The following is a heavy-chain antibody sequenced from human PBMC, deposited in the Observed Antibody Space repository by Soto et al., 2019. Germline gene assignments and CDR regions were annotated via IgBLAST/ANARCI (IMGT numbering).Heavy chain of an antibody. CDR2: IKPDGSDT. CDR3: ARGGVSGGFDY. CDR1: GFTFNANW. J-gene: IGHJ4*02. Sequence: VQLVESGGGLVQPGESLRLSWAASGFTFNANWMGWARQAPGKGLVWVSRIKPDGSDTGYADYVKGRFTISRDNSKNTLYLQMNSLRADDTAVYYCARGGVSGGFDYWGQGTLVTVST. D-gene: IGHD3-10*01. V-gene: IGHV3-74*01.